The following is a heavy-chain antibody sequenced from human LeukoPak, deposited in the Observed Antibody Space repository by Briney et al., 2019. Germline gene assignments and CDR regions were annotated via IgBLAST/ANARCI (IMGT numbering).Heavy chain of an antibody. CDR2: IYYSGTT. J-gene: IGHJ4*02. V-gene: IGHV4-30-4*08. D-gene: IGHD2-15*01. CDR1: GGSISSGDHY. CDR3: ARAPLVVVAATSFDY. Sequence: SETLSLTCTVFGGSISSGDHYWTWIRQPPGKGLEWIGHIYYSGTTYYNPSLKSRVTISVDTSKNQFSLKLSSVTAADTAVYYCARAPLVVVAATSFDYWGQGTLVTVSS.